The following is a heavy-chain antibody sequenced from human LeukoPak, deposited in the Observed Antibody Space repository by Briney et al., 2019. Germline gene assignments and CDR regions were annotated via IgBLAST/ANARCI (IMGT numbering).Heavy chain of an antibody. Sequence: SETLSLTCTVSGGSIGSSSYYWGSIRQPPGKGLEWIGSIYYSGSTYYNPSLKSRVTISVDTSKNQFSLKLSSVTAADTAVYYCARRLAGTEDYSGQGTLVTVSS. J-gene: IGHJ4*02. CDR2: IYYSGST. D-gene: IGHD6-13*01. CDR3: ARRLAGTEDY. V-gene: IGHV4-39*01. CDR1: GGSIGSSSYY.